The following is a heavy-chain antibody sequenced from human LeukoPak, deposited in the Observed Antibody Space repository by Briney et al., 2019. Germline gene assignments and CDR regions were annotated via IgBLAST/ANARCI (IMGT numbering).Heavy chain of an antibody. J-gene: IGHJ4*02. CDR1: DFSISYGYY. Sequence: SETLSLTCTVSDFSISYGYYWGWIRQSPGKGLEWIGSIYHSGNTYYSPSLKSRVTISVDTSKNQFSLKLSSVTAADTAVYYCARAGGGSSGWYLGYFDYWGQGTLVTVSS. CDR2: IYHSGNT. D-gene: IGHD6-19*01. CDR3: ARAGGGSSGWYLGYFDY. V-gene: IGHV4-38-2*02.